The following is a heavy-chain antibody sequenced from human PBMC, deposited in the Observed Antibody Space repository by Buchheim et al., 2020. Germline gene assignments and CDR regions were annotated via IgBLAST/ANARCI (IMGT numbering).Heavy chain of an antibody. D-gene: IGHD3-3*01. Sequence: EVQLLESGGDFVRPGGSLRLSCAASGFTLSSFAMAWVRLAPGKGLQWVSTISSNGGSTYYADSVKGRFTLSREHSQNPVYLQMNSLRAEDTAVYYCATEAYTISTPFDAWGQGTL. CDR1: GFTLSSFA. CDR3: ATEAYTISTPFDA. V-gene: IGHV3-23*01. CDR2: ISSNGGST. J-gene: IGHJ5*02.